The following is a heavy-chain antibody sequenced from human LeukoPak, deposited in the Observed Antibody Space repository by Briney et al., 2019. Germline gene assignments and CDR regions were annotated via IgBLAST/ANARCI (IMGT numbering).Heavy chain of an antibody. CDR1: GYTFTSYG. Sequence: ASVKVSCKASGYTFTSYGISWVRQAPGQGLEWMGWISAYNGNTNYAQKLQGRVTMTTDTSTSTAYMELRSLRSDDTAVYYCARMSYYDRRGDNWFDPWGQGTLVTVSS. V-gene: IGHV1-18*01. D-gene: IGHD3-22*01. CDR2: ISAYNGNT. CDR3: ARMSYYDRRGDNWFDP. J-gene: IGHJ5*02.